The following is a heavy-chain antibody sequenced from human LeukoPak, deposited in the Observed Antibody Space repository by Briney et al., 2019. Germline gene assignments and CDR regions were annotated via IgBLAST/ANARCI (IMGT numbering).Heavy chain of an antibody. Sequence: ASVKVSCKASGYTFTGGYYIHWVRQAPGQGLEWMGWINPNSGGTNYAQKFQGRVTMTRDMSTSTVYMELSSLRSEDTAVYYCARAGWMSSGWFSDYWGQGTLVTVSS. CDR1: GYTFTGGYY. V-gene: IGHV1-2*02. J-gene: IGHJ4*02. D-gene: IGHD6-19*01. CDR2: INPNSGGT. CDR3: ARAGWMSSGWFSDY.